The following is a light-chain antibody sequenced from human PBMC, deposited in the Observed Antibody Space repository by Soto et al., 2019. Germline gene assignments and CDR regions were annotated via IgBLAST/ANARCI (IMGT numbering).Light chain of an antibody. CDR1: SSDVGGYNC. CDR3: SSYAGSNNYV. Sequence: QSGLTQPRSGSGSTGQSVTISCTGTSSDVGGYNCVSWYQQHPGKAPKLMIYEVTKRPSGVPDRFSGSKSGNTASLTVSGLQVEDEADYYCSSYAGSNNYVFGSGTKVTVL. V-gene: IGLV2-8*01. J-gene: IGLJ1*01. CDR2: EVT.